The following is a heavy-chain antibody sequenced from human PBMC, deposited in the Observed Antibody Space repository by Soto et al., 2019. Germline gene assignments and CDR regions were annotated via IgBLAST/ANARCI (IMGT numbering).Heavy chain of an antibody. CDR1: GLTFSSYA. V-gene: IGHV3-23*01. D-gene: IGHD6-19*01. CDR2: ISGSGGST. J-gene: IGHJ4*02. Sequence: GGSLRLSCAASGLTFSSYAMSWVRQAPGKGLEWVSAISGSGGSTYYADTVKGRFTISRDNSKNTLYLQMNSMRAEDTAVYYCAKVGRWLENFDYWGQGSLVTVSS. CDR3: AKVGRWLENFDY.